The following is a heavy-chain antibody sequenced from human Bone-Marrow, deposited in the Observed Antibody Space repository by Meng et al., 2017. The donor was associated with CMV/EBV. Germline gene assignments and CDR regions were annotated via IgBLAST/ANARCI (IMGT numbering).Heavy chain of an antibody. D-gene: IGHD3-3*01. CDR3: ARDKGRGADFWSGLSAYNWFDP. CDR2: ISSSSYI. J-gene: IGHJ5*02. Sequence: GESLKISCAASGFTFSSYSMNWVRQAPGKGLEWVSSISSSSYIYYADSVKGRFAISRDNAKNSLYLQMNSLRAEDTAVYYCARDKGRGADFWSGLSAYNWFDPWGQGTLVTVSS. V-gene: IGHV3-21*01. CDR1: GFTFSSYS.